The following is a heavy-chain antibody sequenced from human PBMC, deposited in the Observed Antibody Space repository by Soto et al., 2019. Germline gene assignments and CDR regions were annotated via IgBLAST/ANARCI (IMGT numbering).Heavy chain of an antibody. CDR1: GFTFDDYA. D-gene: IGHD6-13*01. J-gene: IGHJ3*02. Sequence: GGSLRLSCAASGFTFDDYAMHWVRQAPGKGLEWVSGISCNSGSIGYADSVKGRFTISRDNAKNSLYLQMNSLRAEDSYLYYCAKDLYSSSWYDAFDIWGQGTMVTVSS. CDR3: AKDLYSSSWYDAFDI. V-gene: IGHV3-9*01. CDR2: ISCNSGSI.